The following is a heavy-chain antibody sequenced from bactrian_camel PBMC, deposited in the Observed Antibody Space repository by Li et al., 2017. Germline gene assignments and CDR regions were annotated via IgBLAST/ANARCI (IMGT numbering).Heavy chain of an antibody. CDR3: AARLYGGYASTCGDARAFTD. CDR1: GSTSMNWW. CDR2: LKWDGTDT. V-gene: IGHV3S6*01. D-gene: IGHD1*01. J-gene: IGHJ4*01. Sequence: HVQLVESGGGLVQPGGSLRLSCSAGGSTSMNWWMGWVRQTPGKGLEWVSTLKWDGTDTYYADFVKGRFTISQDNAKNALTLQMDSLKPEDTAKYYCAARLYGGYASTCGDARAFTDWGRGTQVTVS.